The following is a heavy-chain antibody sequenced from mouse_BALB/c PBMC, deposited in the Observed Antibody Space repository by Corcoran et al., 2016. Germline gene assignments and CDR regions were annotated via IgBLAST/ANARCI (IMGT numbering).Heavy chain of an antibody. CDR2: INTYTGEP. D-gene: IGHD6-1*01. CDR1: GYTFTNYG. CDR3: AREPYAMDY. J-gene: IGHJ4*01. Sequence: QIKLVQSGPELKKPGETVKISCKASGYTFTNYGMNWVKQAPGKGLRWMGWINTYTGEPTYADDFKGRFAFSLETSASTAYLQINNLKNEDTATYFCAREPYAMDYWGQGTSVTVSS. V-gene: IGHV9-3-1*01.